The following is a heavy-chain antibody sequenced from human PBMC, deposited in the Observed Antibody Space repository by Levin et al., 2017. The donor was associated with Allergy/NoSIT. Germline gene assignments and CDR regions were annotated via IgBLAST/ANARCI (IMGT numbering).Heavy chain of an antibody. D-gene: IGHD3-3*01. J-gene: IGHJ6*02. CDR3: AKGGYDFWGGYYGRGENYYDDGMDG. CDR1: GFTFSSYA. CDR2: ISGSGGST. V-gene: IGHV3-23*01. Sequence: GGSLRLSCAASGFTFSSYAMSWVRQAPGKGLEWVSAISGSGGSTYYADSVKGRFTISSDNSKNTLYLQMNSLRAEDTAVYYCAKGGYDFWGGYYGRGENYYDDGMDGWGQGTTVTVAS.